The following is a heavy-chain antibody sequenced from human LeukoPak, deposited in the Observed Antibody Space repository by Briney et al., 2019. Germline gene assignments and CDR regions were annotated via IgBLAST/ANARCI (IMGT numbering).Heavy chain of an antibody. D-gene: IGHD3-10*01. V-gene: IGHV1-69*13. CDR2: IIPIFGTA. Sequence: ASVKVSCKASGGTFSSYAISWVRRAPGQGLEWMGGIIPIFGTANYAQKFQGRVTITADESTSTAYMELSSLRSEDTAVYYCARDREGSGSFDTFDIWGQGTMVTVSS. CDR1: GGTFSSYA. J-gene: IGHJ3*02. CDR3: ARDREGSGSFDTFDI.